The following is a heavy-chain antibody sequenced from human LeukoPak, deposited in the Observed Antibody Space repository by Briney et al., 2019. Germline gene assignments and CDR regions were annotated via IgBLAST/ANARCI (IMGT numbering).Heavy chain of an antibody. Sequence: SETLSLTCTVSGGSISRYYWSWIRQPPGKGLEWIGYIYTSGSTNYNPSLKSRATISVDTSKNQFSLKLSSVTAADTAVYYCARQEDAFDIWGQGTMVTVSS. CDR2: IYTSGST. V-gene: IGHV4-4*09. CDR3: ARQEDAFDI. J-gene: IGHJ3*02. CDR1: GGSISRYY.